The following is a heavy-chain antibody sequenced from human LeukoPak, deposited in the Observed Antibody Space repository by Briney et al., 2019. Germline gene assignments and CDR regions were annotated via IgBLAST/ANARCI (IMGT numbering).Heavy chain of an antibody. J-gene: IGHJ4*02. CDR2: AYYSGST. CDR1: GGSISSSSYY. V-gene: IGHV4-39*07. CDR3: ARVDYYGSGILDY. Sequence: SETLSLTCTVSGGSISSSSYYWGWIRQPPGKGLEWIGSAYYSGSTYYNPSLKSRVTISVDTSKNQFSVSLSSVTAADTAVYYCARVDYYGSGILDYWGQGTLVTVSS. D-gene: IGHD3-10*01.